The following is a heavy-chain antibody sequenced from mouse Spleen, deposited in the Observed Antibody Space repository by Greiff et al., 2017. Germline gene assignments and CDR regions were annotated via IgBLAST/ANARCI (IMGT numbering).Heavy chain of an antibody. D-gene: IGHD2-3*01. CDR1: GYTFTGYW. CDR3: ARDGRGAWFAY. CDR2: IDPGSGGT. V-gene: IGHV1-55*01. J-gene: IGHJ3*01. Sequence: QVQLQQPGAALVKPGASVKMSCKASGYTFTGYWITWVKQRPGHGLEWIGAIDPGSGGTDYNEKFKGKATLTVDKSSSTAYMQLSSLTSEDSAVYYCARDGRGAWFAYWGQGTLVTVSA.